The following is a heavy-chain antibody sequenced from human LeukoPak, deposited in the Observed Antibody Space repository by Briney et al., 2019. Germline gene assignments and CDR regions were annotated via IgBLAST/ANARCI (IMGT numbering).Heavy chain of an antibody. J-gene: IGHJ4*02. Sequence: GGSLRLSCAASKFTPNTFGMHWVRQAPGKGLEWVALIRTDGGNDYYADSVKGRFTISRDNSKNTLYLQMNSLRAEDTAVYYCAEDPRGYDRAYWGQGTLVIVSS. D-gene: IGHD3-22*01. CDR3: AEDPRGYDRAY. CDR1: KFTPNTFG. CDR2: IRTDGGND. V-gene: IGHV3-30*02.